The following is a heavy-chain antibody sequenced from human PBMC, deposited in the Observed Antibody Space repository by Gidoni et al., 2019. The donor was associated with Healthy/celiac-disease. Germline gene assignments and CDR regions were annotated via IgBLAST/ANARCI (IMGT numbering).Heavy chain of an antibody. CDR1: GVTFSSYS. V-gene: IGHV3-21*01. Sequence: EVQLVESGGGLVKPGGSLRLSCAASGVTFSSYSMNWVRRGPGEGLEWVSSISSSSSYIYYADSVKGRFTISRDNAKNSLYLQMNSLRAEDTAVYYCARVDTYYYGSGSYYNAWGQGTLVTVSS. D-gene: IGHD3-10*01. CDR2: ISSSSSYI. CDR3: ARVDTYYYGSGSYYNA. J-gene: IGHJ5*02.